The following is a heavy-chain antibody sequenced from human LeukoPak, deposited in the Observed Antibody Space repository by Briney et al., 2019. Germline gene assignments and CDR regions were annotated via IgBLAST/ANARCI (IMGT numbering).Heavy chain of an antibody. J-gene: IGHJ4*02. CDR2: ISYDGSNK. D-gene: IGHD4-11*01. CDR3: AREGPTVTTFDY. CDR1: GFTFSSYA. Sequence: GGSLRLSCAASGFTFSSYAMHWVRQAPGKGLEWVAVISYDGSNKYYADSVKGRFTISGDNSKNTLYLQMNSLRAEDTAVYYCAREGPTVTTFDYWGQGTLVTVSS. V-gene: IGHV3-30-3*01.